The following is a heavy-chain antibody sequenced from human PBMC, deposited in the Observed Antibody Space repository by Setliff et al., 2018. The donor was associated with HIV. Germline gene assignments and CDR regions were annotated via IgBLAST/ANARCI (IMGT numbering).Heavy chain of an antibody. CDR1: GGSISSSSYY. Sequence: LSLTCTVSGGSISSSSYYWGWIRQPPGKGLEWIGSIYSSGSTYYNPSLKSRVTISVDTSKNQFSLKLSSVTAADTAVYYCAGDDDKLFDYWGQGALVTVSS. V-gene: IGHV4-39*02. CDR2: IYSSGST. D-gene: IGHD3-22*01. J-gene: IGHJ4*02. CDR3: AGDDDKLFDY.